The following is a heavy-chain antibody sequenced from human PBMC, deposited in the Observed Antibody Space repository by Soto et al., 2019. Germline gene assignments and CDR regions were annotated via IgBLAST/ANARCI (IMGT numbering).Heavy chain of an antibody. CDR2: IYNDGKT. CDR1: GLTVSNNY. V-gene: IGHV3-53*01. CDR3: VRPLPSGQNYGMDV. Sequence: EVQLVESGGGLIQPGGSLKLSCAASGLTVSNNYMSWVRQAPGKGLEWVSVIYNDGKTYYADSVKGRFTISRDTSKNTLHLQMDSRRDEDTAVYYCVRPLPSGQNYGMDVWGQGTTVTVSS. J-gene: IGHJ6*02. D-gene: IGHD3-10*01.